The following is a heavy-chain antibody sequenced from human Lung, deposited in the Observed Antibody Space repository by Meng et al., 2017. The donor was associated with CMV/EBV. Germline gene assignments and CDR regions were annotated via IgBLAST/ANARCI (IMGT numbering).Heavy chain of an antibody. CDR2: ISWNSGSI. CDR3: ASLDIVVVMGDNRPADAFDI. D-gene: IGHD2-21*01. Sequence: GGSLRLXCAASGFTFDDYAMHWVRQAPGKGLEWVSGISWNSGSIGYADSVKGRFTISRDNAKNSLYLQMNSLRAEDTALYYCASLDIVVVMGDNRPADAFDIWXQGTMVTVSS. J-gene: IGHJ3*02. CDR1: GFTFDDYA. V-gene: IGHV3-9*01.